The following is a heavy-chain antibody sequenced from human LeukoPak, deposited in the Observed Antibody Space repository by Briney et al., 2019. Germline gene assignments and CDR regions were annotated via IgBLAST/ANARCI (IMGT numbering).Heavy chain of an antibody. Sequence: PGRSLRLSCAASGFTFSSYAMHWVRQAPGKGLEWVAVISYDGSNKYYADSVKGRFTISRDNSKNTLYLQMNSLRAEDTAVYYCARDRFHREPGTIDYWGQGTLVTVSS. CDR3: ARDRFHREPGTIDY. CDR1: GFTFSSYA. D-gene: IGHD1-1*01. CDR2: ISYDGSNK. J-gene: IGHJ4*02. V-gene: IGHV3-30-3*01.